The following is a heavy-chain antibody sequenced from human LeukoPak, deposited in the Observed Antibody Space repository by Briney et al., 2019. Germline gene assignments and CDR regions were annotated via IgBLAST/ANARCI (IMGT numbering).Heavy chain of an antibody. Sequence: GGSLRLSCAASGFTFSSYEMNWVRQAPGKGLEWVSYIGSSGSTIYYADSVKGRFTISRDNAKNSLYLQMNSLRAEDTAVYYCARWGAIYCSSTSCYGDSYYFDYWGQGTLVTVSS. V-gene: IGHV3-48*03. CDR1: GFTFSSYE. CDR2: IGSSGSTI. D-gene: IGHD2-2*01. CDR3: ARWGAIYCSSTSCYGDSYYFDY. J-gene: IGHJ4*02.